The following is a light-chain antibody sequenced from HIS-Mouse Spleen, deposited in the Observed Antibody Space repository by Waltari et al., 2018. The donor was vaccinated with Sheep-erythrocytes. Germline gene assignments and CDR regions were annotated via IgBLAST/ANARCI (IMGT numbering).Light chain of an antibody. CDR2: SNN. V-gene: IGLV1-44*01. CDR1: SSNIGSNT. J-gene: IGLJ3*02. Sequence: ELTQPPSASGTPGQRVTISCSGSSSNIGSNTVNWYQQLPGTAPKLLIDSNNQRPSGVPDRFSGSKSGTSASLAISGLQSEDEADYYCAAWDDSLNGPVFGGGTKLTVL. CDR3: AAWDDSLNGPV.